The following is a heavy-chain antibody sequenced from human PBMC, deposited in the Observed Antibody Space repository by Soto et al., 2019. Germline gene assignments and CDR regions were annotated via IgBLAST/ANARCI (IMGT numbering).Heavy chain of an antibody. J-gene: IGHJ4*02. CDR3: ARDRKSGSYLFDY. CDR2: ISYDGSNK. D-gene: IGHD1-26*01. V-gene: IGHV3-30-3*01. Sequence: QVQLVESGGGMVQPGRSLRLSCAASGFTFSSYAMHWVRQAPGKGLEWVAVISYDGSNKYYADSVKGRFTISRDNSNNTLYLQMNSLRAEDTAVHYCARDRKSGSYLFDYWGQGTLVIVSS. CDR1: GFTFSSYA.